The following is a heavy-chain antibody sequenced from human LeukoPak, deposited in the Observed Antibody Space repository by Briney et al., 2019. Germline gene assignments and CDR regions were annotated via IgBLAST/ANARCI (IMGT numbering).Heavy chain of an antibody. D-gene: IGHD2-21*02. CDR2: MHGGNGNT. Sequence: ASVRVPCKAAGYKFISHYLQWVRQAPVLGPEFMGFMHGGNGNTRYAEKFEGRVSMTRDTSTSPAYMDLSTLISEDTAVYYCARDGSYCVGGDCYHFDFWGEGTLVSVS. J-gene: IGHJ4*02. V-gene: IGHV1-2*02. CDR1: GYKFISHY. CDR3: ARDGSYCVGGDCYHFDF.